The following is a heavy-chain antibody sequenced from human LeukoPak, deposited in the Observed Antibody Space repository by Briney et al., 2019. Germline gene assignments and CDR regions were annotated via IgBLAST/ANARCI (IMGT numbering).Heavy chain of an antibody. D-gene: IGHD3-22*01. J-gene: IGHJ4*02. CDR3: ASGKGYYDSSGYYPFDY. Sequence: ASVKVSCKASGYTFTSYGISWVRQAPGQGLEWMGWISAYNGNTNYAQKLQGRVTMTTDTSTSTAYMELRSLRSDDTAAYYCASGKGYYDSSGYYPFDYWGQGTLVTVSS. V-gene: IGHV1-18*01. CDR2: ISAYNGNT. CDR1: GYTFTSYG.